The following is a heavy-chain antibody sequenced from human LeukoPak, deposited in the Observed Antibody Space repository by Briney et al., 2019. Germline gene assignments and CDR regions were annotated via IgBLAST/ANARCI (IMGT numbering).Heavy chain of an antibody. CDR1: GCTFSRCA. J-gene: IGHJ4*02. D-gene: IGHD6-13*01. Sequence: GGSLRLSCAASGCTFSRCAFHWVRQAPGKGLEHVSGMSSDGGITYYVNSVKGRFTISRDNSKNTLYLQVGSLRTEDMAVYYCARAVSIAAAPLFDSWGQGTLVTVSS. V-gene: IGHV3-64*01. CDR3: ARAVSIAAAPLFDS. CDR2: MSSDGGIT.